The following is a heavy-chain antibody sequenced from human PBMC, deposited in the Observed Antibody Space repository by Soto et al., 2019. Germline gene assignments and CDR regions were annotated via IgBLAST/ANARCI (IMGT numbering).Heavy chain of an antibody. CDR2: ISYDGSNK. CDR3: ARAYSSSSDVDY. Sequence: PGGSLRLSCAASGFTFSSYAMHWVRQAPGKGLEWVAVISYDGSNKYYADSVKGRFTISRDNSKNTLYLQMNSLRAEDTAVYYCARAYSSSSDVDYWGQGTLVTVSS. V-gene: IGHV3-30-3*01. J-gene: IGHJ4*02. CDR1: GFTFSSYA. D-gene: IGHD6-6*01.